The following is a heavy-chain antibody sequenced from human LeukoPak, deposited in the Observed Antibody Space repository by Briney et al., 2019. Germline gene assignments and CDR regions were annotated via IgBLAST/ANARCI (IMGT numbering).Heavy chain of an antibody. J-gene: IGHJ5*02. CDR3: ARLEWFDP. CDR1: GFTFSSYS. CDR2: ISSSSTI. V-gene: IGHV3-48*01. Sequence: GGSLRLSCAASGFTFSSYSMNWVRQAPGKGLEWVSYISSSSTICYADSVKGRFTISRDNAKNSLYLQMNSLRAEDTAVYYCARLEWFDPWGQGTLVTVSS.